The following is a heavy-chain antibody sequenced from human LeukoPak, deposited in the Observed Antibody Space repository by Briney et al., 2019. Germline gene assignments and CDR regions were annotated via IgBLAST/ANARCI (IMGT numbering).Heavy chain of an antibody. CDR2: ISAYNGNT. D-gene: IGHD5-18*01. CDR3: ARGGNSYGSPLDY. CDR1: GYTFTSYD. Sequence: ASVKVSCKASGYTFTSYDISWVRQAPGQGLEWMGWISAYNGNTNFAQKLQGRVTMTTDTSTSTAYMELRSLRFDDTAAYYRARGGNSYGSPLDYWGQGTLVTVSS. J-gene: IGHJ4*02. V-gene: IGHV1-18*01.